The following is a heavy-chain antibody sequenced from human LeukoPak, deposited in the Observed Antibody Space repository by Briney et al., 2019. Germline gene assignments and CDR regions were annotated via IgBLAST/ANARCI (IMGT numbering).Heavy chain of an antibody. Sequence: ASVKVSCKASGYTFTSYAMHWVRQAPGQGLEWMGRINPNSGGTNYAQKFQGRVTMTRDTSISTAYMELSRLRSDDTAVYYCARLRFGSSWYDYWGQGTLVTVSS. CDR1: GYTFTSYA. CDR3: ARLRFGSSWYDY. V-gene: IGHV1-2*06. CDR2: INPNSGGT. D-gene: IGHD6-13*01. J-gene: IGHJ4*02.